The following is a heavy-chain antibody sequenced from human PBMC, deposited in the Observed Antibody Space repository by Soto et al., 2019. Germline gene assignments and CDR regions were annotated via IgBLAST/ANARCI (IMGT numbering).Heavy chain of an antibody. D-gene: IGHD3-3*01. J-gene: IGHJ4*02. CDR3: ARFFAGRDDY. CDR1: GFTLSNNW. V-gene: IGHV3-74*03. CDR2: INIDGSRT. Sequence: EVQLVESGGGLVQPGGSLRLSCAASGFTLSNNWMHWVRQAPGEGLVWVSRINIDGSRTTYADSVKGRFTISRDHAKNTLYLQMDSLRVEDTALYYCARFFAGRDDYWGQGTLVTVSS.